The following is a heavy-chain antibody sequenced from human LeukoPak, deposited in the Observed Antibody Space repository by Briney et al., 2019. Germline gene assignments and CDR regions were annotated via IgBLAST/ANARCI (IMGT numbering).Heavy chain of an antibody. V-gene: IGHV1-24*01. CDR1: GYTLTELS. Sequence: ASVKVSCKVSGYTLTELSMHWVRQAPGKGLEWMGGFDPEDGETIYAQKFQGRVTMTEDTSTDTAYMELSSLRSEDTAVYYCATRGKAPVPGFYYYYMDVWGKGTTVTVS. J-gene: IGHJ6*03. CDR2: FDPEDGET. D-gene: IGHD2-2*01. CDR3: ATRGKAPVPGFYYYYMDV.